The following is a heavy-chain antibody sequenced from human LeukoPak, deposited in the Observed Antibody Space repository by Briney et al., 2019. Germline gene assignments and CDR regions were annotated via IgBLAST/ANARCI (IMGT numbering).Heavy chain of an antibody. CDR2: IYSGGST. CDR1: GVTVSSNY. V-gene: IGHV3-53*01. J-gene: IGHJ4*02. Sequence: PGGSLTLSCAASGVTVSSNYMNWVRQAPGKGLEWVAVIYSGGSTYYGDSVKGRFTISRDNSKNTLYLQMNSLRAEDTAVYYCASSRYCSGGSCYFDYWGQGTLVTVSS. CDR3: ASSRYCSGGSCYFDY. D-gene: IGHD2-15*01.